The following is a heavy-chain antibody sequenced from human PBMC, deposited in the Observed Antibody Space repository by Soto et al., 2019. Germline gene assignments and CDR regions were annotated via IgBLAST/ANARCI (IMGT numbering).Heavy chain of an antibody. CDR3: AKLGGWGGYYGSYGYYFDY. D-gene: IGHD3-10*01. V-gene: IGHV3-23*01. CDR2: ISGSGGSK. CDR1: GFTFSSYA. J-gene: IGHJ4*02. Sequence: EVQLLESGGGLVQPGGSLRLSCAASGFTFSSYAMSWVRQAPGKGVEWVSTISGSGGSKYYVDYVKGRFTIARDNSKNTMYLQMNSLKVEDMAIYYRAKLGGWGGYYGSYGYYFDYWGQGTLVTVSS.